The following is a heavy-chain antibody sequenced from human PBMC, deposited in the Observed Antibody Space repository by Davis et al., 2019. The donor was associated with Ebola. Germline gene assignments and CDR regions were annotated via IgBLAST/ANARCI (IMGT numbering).Heavy chain of an antibody. J-gene: IGHJ1*01. V-gene: IGHV3-21*04. Sequence: GESLKISCAGSLFTFSSFGMNWVRQAPGKGLEWVSSISSSSSYIYYADSVKGRFTISRDNAKNSLYLQMNSLRAEDTAIYYCAKLDYNDSYFQDWGQGTLVTVSS. CDR3: AKLDYNDSYFQD. CDR2: ISSSSSYI. CDR1: LFTFSSFG. D-gene: IGHD4-17*01.